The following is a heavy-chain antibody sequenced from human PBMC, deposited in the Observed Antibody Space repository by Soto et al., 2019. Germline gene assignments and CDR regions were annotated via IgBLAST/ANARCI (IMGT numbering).Heavy chain of an antibody. D-gene: IGHD5-18*01. CDR3: ARTNPAMVTGWFDP. CDR1: GGTFSSYA. V-gene: IGHV1-69*12. Sequence: QVQLVQSGAEVKKPRSSVKVSCTASGGTFSSYAISWVRQAPGQGLEWMGGIIPIFGTANYAQKFQGRVTITADEATSTAYMELSSLRSEDTAVYYCARTNPAMVTGWFDPWGQGTLVTVSS. J-gene: IGHJ5*02. CDR2: IIPIFGTA.